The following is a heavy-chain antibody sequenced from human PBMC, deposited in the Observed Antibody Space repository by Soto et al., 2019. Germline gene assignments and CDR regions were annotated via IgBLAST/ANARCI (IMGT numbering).Heavy chain of an antibody. CDR3: PSGYCISTSCYYSYALDV. Sequence: QVQLVQAGAEVKKPGASVKVSCKASGYTFTSYDINWVRQATGQGLAWMGWMNPNSGNTGYAQKFQGRVTMTRNTPISTAYMELSSLKSEDTAVYYCPSGYCISTSCYYSYALDVLGQGTTVTVSS. J-gene: IGHJ6*02. V-gene: IGHV1-8*01. CDR1: GYTFTSYD. CDR2: MNPNSGNT. D-gene: IGHD2-2*01.